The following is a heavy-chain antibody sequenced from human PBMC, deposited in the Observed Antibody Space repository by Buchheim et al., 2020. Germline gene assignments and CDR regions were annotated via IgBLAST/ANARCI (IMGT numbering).Heavy chain of an antibody. CDR2: INHSGST. D-gene: IGHD6-13*01. V-gene: IGHV4-34*01. Sequence: QVQLQQWGAGLLKPSETLSLTCAVYGGSFSGYYWSWIRQPPGKGLEWIGEINHSGSTNYNPSLTSRVTXTVDTSKNQFSLKLSSVTAADTAVYYCARGYSSSWQVSFDYWGQGTL. CDR1: GGSFSGYY. J-gene: IGHJ4*02. CDR3: ARGYSSSWQVSFDY.